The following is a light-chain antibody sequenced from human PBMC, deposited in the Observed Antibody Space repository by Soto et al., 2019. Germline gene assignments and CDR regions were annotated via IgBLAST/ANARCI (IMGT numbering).Light chain of an antibody. Sequence: DIVMTQSPDSLAMSLGERATINCRSTQTVLYTSNNKSYLAWYQQRPGQPPKLLIYWASTRESGVPDRFSGSGSGTDFTLTINSLQAEDVAVYYCQQYYSSPHTFGQGTKLEIK. J-gene: IGKJ2*01. CDR3: QQYYSSPHT. CDR2: WAS. CDR1: QTVLYTSNNKSY. V-gene: IGKV4-1*01.